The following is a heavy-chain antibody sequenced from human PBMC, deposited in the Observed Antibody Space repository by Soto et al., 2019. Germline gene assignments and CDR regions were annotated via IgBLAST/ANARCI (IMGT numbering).Heavy chain of an antibody. Sequence: EVQLVESGGGLVKPGGSLRLSCSASGFTFTNAWMNWVRQAPGKGLEWVGRIKSRVHGGAVDYAAPVKGRFTISRDDSENTLYLQMNSLQTEDTAVYYCATLPYKSNFDFWGQGTVVTVSS. CDR2: IKSRVHGGAV. CDR3: ATLPYKSNFDF. J-gene: IGHJ4*02. CDR1: GFTFTNAW. D-gene: IGHD1-20*01. V-gene: IGHV3-15*01.